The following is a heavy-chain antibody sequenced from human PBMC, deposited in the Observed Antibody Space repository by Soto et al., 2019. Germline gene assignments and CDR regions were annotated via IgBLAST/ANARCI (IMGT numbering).Heavy chain of an antibody. CDR1: GFICSSYD. V-gene: IGHV3-23*01. Sequence: EVQMLESGGGLAQLGGSLRLSCAVSGFICSSYDMSWVRQAPGKGLEWVSTILVGGSTHYEDSVKGRFTISRDTSKNTVYLQMNSLTAGDTAVYYCAKATATGGGAFEIYGQGTMVTVSS. D-gene: IGHD2-8*02. J-gene: IGHJ3*02. CDR2: ILVGGST. CDR3: AKATATGGGAFEI.